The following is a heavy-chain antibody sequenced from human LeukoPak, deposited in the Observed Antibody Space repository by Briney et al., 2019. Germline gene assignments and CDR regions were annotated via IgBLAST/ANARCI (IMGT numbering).Heavy chain of an antibody. Sequence: GGSLRLSCAASGFTFSDYYMSWIRQAPGKGLECVSYISSSGSTIYYADSVKGRFTISRDNAKNSLYLQMNSLRAEDTAVYYCARGLRYCSGGSCLNWFDPWGQGTLVTVSS. V-gene: IGHV3-11*01. J-gene: IGHJ5*02. CDR3: ARGLRYCSGGSCLNWFDP. CDR1: GFTFSDYY. D-gene: IGHD2-15*01. CDR2: ISSSGSTI.